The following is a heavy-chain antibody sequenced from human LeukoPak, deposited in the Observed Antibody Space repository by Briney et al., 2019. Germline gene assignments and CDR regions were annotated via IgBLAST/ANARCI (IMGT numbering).Heavy chain of an antibody. CDR3: AREVHSAFDY. CDR2: IKQDGGEN. V-gene: IGHV3-7*05. Sequence: SGGSLRLSCAASGFTFSAYWMSWVRQAPGKGLEWVASIKQDGGENFYVDSVMGRFTISRDNAKNSLYLQMNSLRAEDTAVYYCAREVHSAFDYWGQGTLVTVSS. J-gene: IGHJ4*02. D-gene: IGHD2-21*01. CDR1: GFTFSAYW.